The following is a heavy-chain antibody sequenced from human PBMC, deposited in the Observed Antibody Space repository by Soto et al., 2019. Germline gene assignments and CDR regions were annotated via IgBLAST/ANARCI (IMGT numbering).Heavy chain of an antibody. Sequence: GGSLRLSCAASGFTVSSNYMSWVRQAPGKGLEWVSVIYSGGSTYYADSVKGRFTISRDNSKNTLYLQMNSLRAEDTAVYYCAGVRWRASVGYFDYWGQGTLVTVSS. J-gene: IGHJ4*02. CDR2: IYSGGST. D-gene: IGHD4-17*01. CDR3: AGVRWRASVGYFDY. CDR1: GFTVSSNY. V-gene: IGHV3-53*01.